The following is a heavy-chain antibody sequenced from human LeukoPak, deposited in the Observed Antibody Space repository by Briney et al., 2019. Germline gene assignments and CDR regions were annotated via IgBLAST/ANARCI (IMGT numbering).Heavy chain of an antibody. V-gene: IGHV4-39*07. CDR3: ARAELSKSYYYYYMDV. CDR2: IYYSGTT. J-gene: IGHJ6*03. D-gene: IGHD1-26*01. CDR1: GGSISTFNYY. Sequence: SETLSLTCTVSGGSISTFNYYWGWIRQPPRKGLEWIGSIYYSGTTYYNPSLKSRVTISVDTSKNQFSLRLTSVTAADTAVYYCARAELSKSYYYYYMDVWGKGTTVTVSS.